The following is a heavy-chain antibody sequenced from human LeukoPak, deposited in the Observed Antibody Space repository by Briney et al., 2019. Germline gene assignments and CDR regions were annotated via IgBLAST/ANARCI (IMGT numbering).Heavy chain of an antibody. V-gene: IGHV4-31*03. D-gene: IGHD3-16*02. CDR2: IYYSGST. Sequence: PSETLSLTCTVSGGSISSGGYYWSWIRQHPGKGLEWIGYIYYSGSTYYNPSLKSRVTISVDTSKNQFSLKLSSVTAADTAVYYCAKDPLSLPLRDYWGQGTLVTVSS. CDR3: AKDPLSLPLRDY. J-gene: IGHJ4*02. CDR1: GGSISSGGYY.